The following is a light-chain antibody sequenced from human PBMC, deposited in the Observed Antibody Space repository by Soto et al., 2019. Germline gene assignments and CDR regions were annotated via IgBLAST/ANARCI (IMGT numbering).Light chain of an antibody. V-gene: IGKV3-20*01. CDR2: GAS. Sequence: EIVLMQSPGTLSLSPGERATLSCRASQTVSSINLAWYQHKPGQAPKVLIYGASSRATGIPDRFSGSGSGTVFTLTISRLGPVDFAVYLCQQYGSSPRTFGQGTKVEIK. J-gene: IGKJ1*01. CDR1: QTVSSIN. CDR3: QQYGSSPRT.